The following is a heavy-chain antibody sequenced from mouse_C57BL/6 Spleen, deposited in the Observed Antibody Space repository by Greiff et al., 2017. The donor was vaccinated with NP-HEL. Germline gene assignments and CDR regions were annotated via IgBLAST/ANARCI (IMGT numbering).Heavy chain of an antibody. CDR1: GFTFSDYG. Sequence: EVHLVESGGGLVKPGGSLKLSCAASGFTFSDYGMHWVRQAPEKGLEWVAYISSGSSTIYYADTVKGRFTISRDNAKNTLFLQMTSLRSEDTAMYYCARARTTVVATPFDVWGTGTTVTVSS. J-gene: IGHJ1*03. V-gene: IGHV5-17*01. CDR3: ARARTTVVATPFDV. D-gene: IGHD1-1*01. CDR2: ISSGSSTI.